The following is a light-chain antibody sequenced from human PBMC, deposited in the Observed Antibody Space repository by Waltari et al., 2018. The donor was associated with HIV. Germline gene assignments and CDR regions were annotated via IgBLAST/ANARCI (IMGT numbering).Light chain of an antibody. CDR3: QQRSNWPPYT. CDR1: QCVSNY. Sequence: DNVLTQSPATLSLSPGARATLSCRARQCVSNYLSWFQQKPGQAPWLLIYDASKRATGIPARFCGSGSGTAFTLTITSLEPEDLAVYYCQQRSNWPPYTFGQWTKLAIK. J-gene: IGKJ2*01. V-gene: IGKV3-11*01. CDR2: DAS.